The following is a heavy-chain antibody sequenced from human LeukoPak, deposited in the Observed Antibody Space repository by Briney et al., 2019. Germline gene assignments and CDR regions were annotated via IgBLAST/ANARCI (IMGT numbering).Heavy chain of an antibody. CDR3: AKDYAGVRGVTGD. J-gene: IGHJ4*02. CDR1: GFTFSSYA. CDR2: ISGSGGST. D-gene: IGHD3-10*01. Sequence: PGGSLRLSCAASGFTFSSYAMNWVRQAPGKGLEWVSVISGSGGSTYYADSVKGRFTISRDNSKNTLYLQMKSLRAEDTAVYYCAKDYAGVRGVTGDWGQGTLVTVSS. V-gene: IGHV3-23*01.